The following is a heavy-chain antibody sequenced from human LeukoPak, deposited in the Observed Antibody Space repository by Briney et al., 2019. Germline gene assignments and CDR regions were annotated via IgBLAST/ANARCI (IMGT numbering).Heavy chain of an antibody. CDR1: GGSISSYY. J-gene: IGHJ4*02. Sequence: KPSETLSLTCTVSGGSISSYYWSWIRQPPGEGLEWIGYIYYSGSTNCNPSLRSRVTISVDTSKNQFSLRLSSMTPADTAVYYCARDGDPSGSYFDFWGQGTVVTVSS. CDR2: IYYSGST. CDR3: ARDGDPSGSYFDF. D-gene: IGHD1-26*01. V-gene: IGHV4-59*01.